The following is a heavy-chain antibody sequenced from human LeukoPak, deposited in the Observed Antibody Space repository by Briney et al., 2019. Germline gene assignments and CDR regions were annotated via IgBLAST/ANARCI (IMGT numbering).Heavy chain of an antibody. J-gene: IGHJ3*02. CDR3: ARVTSSGYYGVFDAFDI. V-gene: IGHV4-39*01. D-gene: IGHD3-22*01. CDR2: IYYHENT. CDR1: GGSISSSSDY. Sequence: PSETLSLTCTVSGGSISSSSDYWGWIRQAPGKGLEWIGSIYYHENTYYNSSLKSRVTISVDTSKNQFSLKLNSVTAADTAVYYCARVTSSGYYGVFDAFDIWGQGTMVTVSS.